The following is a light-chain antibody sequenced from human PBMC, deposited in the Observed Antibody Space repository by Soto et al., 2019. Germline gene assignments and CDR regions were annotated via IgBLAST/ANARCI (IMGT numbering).Light chain of an antibody. CDR1: QSLLHRDGYHH. V-gene: IGKV2-28*01. CDR2: LVS. Sequence: EIVMTQSPLSLPVTPGEPASISCRPSQSLLHRDGYHHLAWYLQRPGQSQHLLIYLVSLRAPGAPDRFSGSVSGTDFTMRITRVESEDVVVYYCMQTLQTHITFGQGTRLEI. J-gene: IGKJ5*01. CDR3: MQTLQTHIT.